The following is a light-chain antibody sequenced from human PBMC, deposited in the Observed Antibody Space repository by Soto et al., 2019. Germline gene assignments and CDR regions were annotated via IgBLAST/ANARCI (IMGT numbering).Light chain of an antibody. CDR2: AAS. Sequence: DIQMTQSPSSLSASVGDRVTITCRASQSISSYLNWYQQKPGKAPKLLIYAASSLQSGVPSRFSGSGSGTDFTLTFTSLQPEDSATYYCQQNYSTPPPTFGGGTKVEIK. CDR1: QSISSY. CDR3: QQNYSTPPPT. J-gene: IGKJ4*01. V-gene: IGKV1-39*01.